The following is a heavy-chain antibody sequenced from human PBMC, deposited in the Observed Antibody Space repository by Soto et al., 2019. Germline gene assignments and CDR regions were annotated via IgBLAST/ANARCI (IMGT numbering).Heavy chain of an antibody. CDR2: IYWDDDK. V-gene: IGHV2-5*02. Sequence: QITLKESGPTLVKPTQTLTLTCTFSGFSLSTSGVYVGWIRQPPGKALEWLALIYWDDDKRYSPSLKSRLTITKDPSKNQVVLTMTNIDPVDTATYYCAHQGWAAAFDSWGQGTLVTVSS. CDR1: GFSLSTSGVY. D-gene: IGHD6-13*01. J-gene: IGHJ4*02. CDR3: AHQGWAAAFDS.